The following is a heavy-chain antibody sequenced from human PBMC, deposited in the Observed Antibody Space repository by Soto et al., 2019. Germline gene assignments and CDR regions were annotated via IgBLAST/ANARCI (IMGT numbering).Heavy chain of an antibody. CDR3: ARDITGSFDY. J-gene: IGHJ4*02. D-gene: IGHD3-10*01. V-gene: IGHV3-21*05. CDR2: ITPTSRAI. Sequence: GGSLRLSCEASGFPFSFYSMNWVRQAPGKGLEWIAYITPTSRAINYADSVKGRFTISRDNAKNSLYLQMNSLRAEDTAVYYCARDITGSFDYWGQGTLVTV. CDR1: GFPFSFYS.